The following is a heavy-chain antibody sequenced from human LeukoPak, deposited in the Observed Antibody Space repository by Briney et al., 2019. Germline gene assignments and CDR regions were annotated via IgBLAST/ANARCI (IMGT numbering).Heavy chain of an antibody. Sequence: ASVKVSCKASGYSFTSWYVHCVRQAPGQGIEWIIIINPTDPGTTYAQKFQSRVTITSHTSTTTVYMELSSLRSDVTAVYYCARSCDSCCYLDYWGQGTLVTVSS. CDR3: ARSCDSCCYLDY. CDR1: GYSFTSWY. V-gene: IGHV1-46*03. J-gene: IGHJ4*02. CDR2: INPTDPGT. D-gene: IGHD3-22*01.